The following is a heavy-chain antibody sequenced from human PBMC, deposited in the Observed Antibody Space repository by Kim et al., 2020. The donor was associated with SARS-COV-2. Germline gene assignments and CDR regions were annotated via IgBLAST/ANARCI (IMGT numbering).Heavy chain of an antibody. Sequence: GGSLRLSCAASGFTFSRYSMNWVRQAPGRGLEWVASTGRRGDYISYADSVKGRFTISSDNAKNSLYLQMSSLRAEDTAVYYCVREGDGGHGIDTWGQGTLVTVSA. J-gene: IGHJ5*02. V-gene: IGHV3-21*01. CDR1: GFTFSRYS. CDR2: TGRRGDYI. D-gene: IGHD6-25*01. CDR3: VREGDGGHGIDT.